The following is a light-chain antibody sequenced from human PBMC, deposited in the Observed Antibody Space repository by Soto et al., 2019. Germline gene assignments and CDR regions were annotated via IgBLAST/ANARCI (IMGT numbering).Light chain of an antibody. Sequence: QSALTQPPSASGTPGQRVTISCSGSSSNIGSNYVYWYQQLPGTAPKLLIYRNNQRPSGVPDRFSGSKSGTSASLAISGLRSEDEADYYCAAWDESLSGLYVFGTGTKLTVL. V-gene: IGLV1-47*01. CDR1: SSNIGSNY. CDR2: RNN. J-gene: IGLJ1*01. CDR3: AAWDESLSGLYV.